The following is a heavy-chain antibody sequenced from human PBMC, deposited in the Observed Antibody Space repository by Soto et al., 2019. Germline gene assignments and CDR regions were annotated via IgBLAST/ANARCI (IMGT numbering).Heavy chain of an antibody. V-gene: IGHV1-69*13. J-gene: IGHJ6*02. D-gene: IGHD3-3*01. Sequence: GASVKVSCKASGGTFSSYAISWVRQAPGQGLEWMGGIIPIFGTANYAQKFQGRVTITADESTSTAYMELSSLRSEDTAVYYCARGSYDFWSGYLEPNYYYGMDVWGQGTTVTVSS. CDR3: ARGSYDFWSGYLEPNYYYGMDV. CDR2: IIPIFGTA. CDR1: GGTFSSYA.